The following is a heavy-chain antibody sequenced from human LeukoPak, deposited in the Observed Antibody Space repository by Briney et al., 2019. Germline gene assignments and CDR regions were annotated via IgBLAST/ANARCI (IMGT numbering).Heavy chain of an antibody. V-gene: IGHV1-3*01. Sequence: ASVTVSCKASGYTLTSYAMHWVRQAPGQRLEWMGWINAGNGNTKYSQKFQGRVTITRDTSASTAYMELSSLRSEDTAVYYCARTPAMVTIFDYWGQGTLVTVSS. D-gene: IGHD5-18*01. J-gene: IGHJ4*02. CDR2: INAGNGNT. CDR3: ARTPAMVTIFDY. CDR1: GYTLTSYA.